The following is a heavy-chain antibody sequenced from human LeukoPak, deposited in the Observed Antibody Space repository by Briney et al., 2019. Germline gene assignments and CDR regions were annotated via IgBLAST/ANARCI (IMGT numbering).Heavy chain of an antibody. V-gene: IGHV1-2*04. CDR3: ARGNRAHYGMDV. Sequence: ASVKVSRKASGYTFTGYYMHWVRQAPGQGLEWMGWINPNSGGTNYAQKFQGWVTMTRDTSISTAYMELSRLRSDDTAVYYCARGNRAHYGMDVWGQGTTVTVSS. CDR1: GYTFTGYY. J-gene: IGHJ6*02. D-gene: IGHD1/OR15-1a*01. CDR2: INPNSGGT.